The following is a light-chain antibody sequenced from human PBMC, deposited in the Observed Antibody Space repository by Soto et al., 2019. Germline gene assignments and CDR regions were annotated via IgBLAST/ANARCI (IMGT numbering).Light chain of an antibody. CDR3: QQSYSTPQT. Sequence: DIQMTPSPSSLSASVGDRVTITCRASQSISGHLNWYQHKPGKAPELLIYAASSLQSGVPSRFSGSGSGTDFTLTISSLQPEDFATYYCQQSYSTPQTFGQGTKVDI. CDR1: QSISGH. J-gene: IGKJ1*01. V-gene: IGKV1-39*01. CDR2: AAS.